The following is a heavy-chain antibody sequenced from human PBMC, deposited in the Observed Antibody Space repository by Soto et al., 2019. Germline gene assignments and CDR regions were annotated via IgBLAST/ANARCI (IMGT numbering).Heavy chain of an antibody. Sequence: QVQLVQSGAEVKKPGSSVKVSCKASGGTFSSYAISWVRQAPGQGLEWMGGIIPIFGTANYAQKFQGRVTITADESTSTAYMELSSLRSEDTAVYYCARDKAGDIVVVPAAIHLWGYYYYGMDVWGQGTTVTVSS. CDR2: IIPIFGTA. J-gene: IGHJ6*02. V-gene: IGHV1-69*01. CDR3: ARDKAGDIVVVPAAIHLWGYYYYGMDV. CDR1: GGTFSSYA. D-gene: IGHD2-2*01.